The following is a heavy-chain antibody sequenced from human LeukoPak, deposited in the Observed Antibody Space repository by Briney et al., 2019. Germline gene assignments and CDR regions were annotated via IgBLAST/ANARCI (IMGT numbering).Heavy chain of an antibody. CDR3: AKRRGLELLYYYYMDV. V-gene: IGHV3-23*01. CDR1: GFTFGTYW. Sequence: GGSLRLSCGASGFTFGTYWMHWVRQAPGKGLEWVSAISGSGGSTFYADSVKGRFTISRDNSKNTLYLQMNSLRAEDTAVYYCAKRRGLELLYYYYMDVWGKGTTVTVSS. J-gene: IGHJ6*03. CDR2: ISGSGGST. D-gene: IGHD1-7*01.